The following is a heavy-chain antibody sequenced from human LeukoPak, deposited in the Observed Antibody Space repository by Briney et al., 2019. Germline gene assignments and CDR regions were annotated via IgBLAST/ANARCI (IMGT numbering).Heavy chain of an antibody. Sequence: GGSLRLSCAASGFTFSNAWMSWVRQAPGKGLEWVGRIKSKTDGGTTDYAAPVKGRFTISRDDSKNTLYLQMNSLTTEDTAVYYCTTTRARANYFDYWGQGTLVTVSS. CDR1: GFTFSNAW. D-gene: IGHD6-6*01. V-gene: IGHV3-15*01. CDR2: IKSKTDGGTT. CDR3: TTTRARANYFDY. J-gene: IGHJ4*02.